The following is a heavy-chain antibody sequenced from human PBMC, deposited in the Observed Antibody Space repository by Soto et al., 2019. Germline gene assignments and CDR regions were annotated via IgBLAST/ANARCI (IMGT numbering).Heavy chain of an antibody. V-gene: IGHV1-18*01. CDR2: ISAYNGNT. CDR1: GYTFTSYG. CDR3: ARRPRSSSWFYAFDI. D-gene: IGHD6-13*01. J-gene: IGHJ3*02. Sequence: ASVKVSCKASGYTFTSYGISWVRQAPGQGLEWMGWISAYNGNTNYAQKLQGRVTMTTDTSTSTAYMELRSLRSDDTAVYYCARRPRSSSWFYAFDIWGQGTMVTVSS.